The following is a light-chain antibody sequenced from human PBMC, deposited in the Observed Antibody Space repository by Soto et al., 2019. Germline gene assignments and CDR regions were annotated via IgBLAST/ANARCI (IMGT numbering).Light chain of an antibody. J-gene: IGKJ1*01. V-gene: IGKV3-20*01. CDR2: GAS. CDR1: QSIRSNY. CDR3: QQYGSSPGT. Sequence: EIVLTQSPGTLPLSPGERATLSCRASQSIRSNYLAWYQQKPGQAPRLLIFGASNRATGIPDRFSGSGSGTDFTLTISRLEPEDFGVYSCQQYGSSPGTFGQGTKVDIK.